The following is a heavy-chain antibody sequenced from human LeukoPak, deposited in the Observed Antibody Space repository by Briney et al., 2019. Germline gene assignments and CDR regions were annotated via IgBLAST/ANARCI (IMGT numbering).Heavy chain of an antibody. J-gene: IGHJ6*04. CDR1: GFTFSNYG. CDR3: VRDVSGSLDV. V-gene: IGHV3-30*06. CDR2: MSLDETFT. D-gene: IGHD2/OR15-2a*01. Sequence: PGGSLRLSCAASGFTFSNYGMNWVRQPPGKGLEWVAVMSLDETFTYYAGSVKGRFTVSRDNSKNTLSLEVNSLRTEDTAVYYCVRDVSGSLDVWGKGTTVIVSS.